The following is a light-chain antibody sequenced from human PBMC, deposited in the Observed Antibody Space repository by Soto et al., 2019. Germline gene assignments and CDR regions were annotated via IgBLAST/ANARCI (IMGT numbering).Light chain of an antibody. CDR1: QTTSRF. J-gene: IGKJ2*01. V-gene: IGKV1-39*01. CDR2: DAS. CDR3: QQSFSTPPT. Sequence: DIQMTQSPSSLSASVGDRVTITCRASQTTSRFLNWYQWKPGKAPKFLIHDASNLQSGVPTRFSGGGSETDFTLTISSLQPADFATYDCQQSFSTPPTFGQGTKLEIK.